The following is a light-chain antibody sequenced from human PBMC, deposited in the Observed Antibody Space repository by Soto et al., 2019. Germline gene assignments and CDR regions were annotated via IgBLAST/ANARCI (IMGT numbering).Light chain of an antibody. CDR2: DVT. V-gene: IGLV2-14*03. Sequence: QSALIQPASVSGSPGRSVTISCNGSSSDVGDFNYVSWYQHLPGRAPKLIIYDVTNRPSGISYRFSASKSGRTASLTISGLQAEDEADYYFSSYSSSSTHVVFGGGTKLTAL. J-gene: IGLJ2*01. CDR1: SSDVGDFNY. CDR3: SSYSSSSTHVV.